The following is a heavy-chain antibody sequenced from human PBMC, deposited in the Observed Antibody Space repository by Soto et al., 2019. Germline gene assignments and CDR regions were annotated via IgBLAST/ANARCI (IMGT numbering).Heavy chain of an antibody. D-gene: IGHD3-10*01. CDR3: AKDRGGFTNGWEFFDY. V-gene: IGHV3-23*01. J-gene: IGHJ4*02. CDR1: GFDFKFYS. Sequence: EVVILESGGGLVQPGGSLRLSCEVSGFDFKFYSMSWVRQAPGKGLEWVASISGNGGSTYYAASGKGRFTFSRDKSKNILYLQMNSLRGEDTAVYYCAKDRGGFTNGWEFFDYWGQGTLVTVSS. CDR2: ISGNGGST.